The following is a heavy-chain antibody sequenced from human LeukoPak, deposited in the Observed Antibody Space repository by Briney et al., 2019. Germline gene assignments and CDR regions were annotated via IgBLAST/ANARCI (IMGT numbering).Heavy chain of an antibody. D-gene: IGHD6-19*01. Sequence: GGSLRLSCAASGFTFSDYYMSWIRQAPGKGLEWVSYISSSGSAIYYADSVKGRFTISRDNAKNSLYLQMNSLRAEDTAVYYCAKGDSSGWYASYGMDVWGQGTTVTVSS. CDR1: GFTFSDYY. J-gene: IGHJ6*02. CDR2: ISSSGSAI. CDR3: AKGDSSGWYASYGMDV. V-gene: IGHV3-11*01.